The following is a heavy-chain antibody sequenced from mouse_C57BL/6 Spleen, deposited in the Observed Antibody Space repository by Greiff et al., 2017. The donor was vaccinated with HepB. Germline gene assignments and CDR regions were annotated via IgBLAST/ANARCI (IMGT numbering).Heavy chain of an antibody. CDR3: ARAAIYDYEAWFAY. J-gene: IGHJ3*01. V-gene: IGHV5-4*03. CDR2: ISDGGSYT. Sequence: EVKLEESGGGLVKPGGSLKLSCAASGFTFSSYAMSWVRQTPEKRLEWVANISDGGSYTYYPDNVKGRFTISRDNAKNNLYLQMSHLKSDDTAMYYCARAAIYDYEAWFAYWGQGTLVTVSA. CDR1: GFTFSSYA. D-gene: IGHD2-4*01.